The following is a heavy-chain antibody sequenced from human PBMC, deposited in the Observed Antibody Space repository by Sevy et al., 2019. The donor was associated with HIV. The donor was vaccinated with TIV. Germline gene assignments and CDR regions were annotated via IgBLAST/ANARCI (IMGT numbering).Heavy chain of an antibody. CDR3: ARVSGMAGYSYGLFDY. Sequence: SETLSLTCTVSGYSISSGYYWGWIRQPPGKGLEWIGSIYHSGSTYYNPSLKSRDTISVDTSKNKFSLKLSSVTAADTAVYYCARVSGMAGYSYGLFDYWGQGTLVTVSS. CDR2: IYHSGST. V-gene: IGHV4-38-2*02. D-gene: IGHD5-18*01. CDR1: GYSISSGYY. J-gene: IGHJ4*02.